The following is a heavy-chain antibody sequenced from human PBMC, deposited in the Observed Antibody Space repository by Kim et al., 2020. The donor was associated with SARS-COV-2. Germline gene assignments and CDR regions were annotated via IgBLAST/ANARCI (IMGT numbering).Heavy chain of an antibody. Sequence: GGSLRLSCAASGFTFSSYWIHWVRQAPGKGLVWVSRINSDGSSTSYADSVKGRFTISRDNAKNTLYLQMNSLRAEDTAVYYCAREQLWFGELSTPGFDYWGQGTLVTVSS. V-gene: IGHV3-74*01. CDR2: INSDGSST. CDR1: GFTFSSYW. CDR3: AREQLWFGELSTPGFDY. D-gene: IGHD3-10*01. J-gene: IGHJ4*02.